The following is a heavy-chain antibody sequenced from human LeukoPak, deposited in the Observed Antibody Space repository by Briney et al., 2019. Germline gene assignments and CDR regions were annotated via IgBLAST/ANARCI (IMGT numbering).Heavy chain of an antibody. CDR2: IYTDGKT. Sequence: GGSLRLSCTVSGFTVTSNYMTWVRQAPGKGLEWVSVIYTDGKTYYADSVKGRFSISRDNSKNTLFLQMKSLRAEDTAVYFCARLDREGYYFPYYFDYWGQGTRVTVSS. J-gene: IGHJ4*02. D-gene: IGHD5-24*01. CDR1: GFTVTSNY. V-gene: IGHV3-66*01. CDR3: ARLDREGYYFPYYFDY.